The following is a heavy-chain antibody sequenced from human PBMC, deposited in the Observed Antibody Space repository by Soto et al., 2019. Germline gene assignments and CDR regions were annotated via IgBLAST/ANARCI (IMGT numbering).Heavy chain of an antibody. CDR2: IYHSGST. Sequence: XVTLSLTCAVSGYSISSGYYWCCIRQTPGKGLEWIASIYHSGSTYYNPSLKSRVTISVDTSKNQFSLKLTSVTAADTAVYYCARGAATVTPGWFDPWGQGIMVTVSS. CDR1: GYSISSGYY. CDR3: ARGAATVTPGWFDP. V-gene: IGHV4-38-2*01. D-gene: IGHD4-17*01. J-gene: IGHJ5*02.